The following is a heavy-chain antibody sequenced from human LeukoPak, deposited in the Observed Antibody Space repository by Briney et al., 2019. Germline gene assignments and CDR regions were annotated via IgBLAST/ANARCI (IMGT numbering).Heavy chain of an antibody. Sequence: PGGSLRLSCAASGFTFSSYAMSWVRQAPGKGLEWVSAISGSGGSTYSADSVKGRFTISRDNSKNTLYLQMNCLRAEDTAVYYCAKGTPSYCSGGSCYSDYFDYWGQGTLVTVSS. CDR1: GFTFSSYA. CDR2: ISGSGGST. J-gene: IGHJ4*02. V-gene: IGHV3-23*01. D-gene: IGHD2-15*01. CDR3: AKGTPSYCSGGSCYSDYFDY.